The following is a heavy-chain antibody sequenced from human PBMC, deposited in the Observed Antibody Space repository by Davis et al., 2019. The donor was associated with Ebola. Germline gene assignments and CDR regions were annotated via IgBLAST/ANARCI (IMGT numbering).Heavy chain of an antibody. CDR2: INHSGST. J-gene: IGHJ6*02. Sequence: MPSEILSLTCAVYGGSFSGYYWSWIRQPPGKGLEWIGEINHSGSTNYNPSLKSRVTISVDTSKNQFSLKLSSVTAADTAVYYCARGTTVIYYYYYGMDVWGQGTTVTVSS. CDR1: GGSFSGYY. V-gene: IGHV4-34*01. D-gene: IGHD4-17*01. CDR3: ARGTTVIYYYYYGMDV.